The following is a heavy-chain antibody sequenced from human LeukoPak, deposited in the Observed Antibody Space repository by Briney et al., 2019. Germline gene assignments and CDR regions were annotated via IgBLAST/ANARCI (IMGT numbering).Heavy chain of an antibody. CDR3: ARDSGTTGEVKFDP. Sequence: PSETLSLTCTVSGGSISSYSWSWIRQPPGKGLEWIGYIYYSGSTNFNPSLKSRVTISVDTSKNQFSLKLSSVTAADTAVYYCARDSGTTGEVKFDPWGQGTLVTVSS. V-gene: IGHV4-59*01. CDR2: IYYSGST. J-gene: IGHJ5*02. D-gene: IGHD3-10*01. CDR1: GGSISSYS.